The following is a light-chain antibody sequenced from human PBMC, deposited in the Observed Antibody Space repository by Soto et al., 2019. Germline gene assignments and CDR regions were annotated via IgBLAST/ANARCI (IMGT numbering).Light chain of an antibody. J-gene: IGKJ1*01. CDR1: QSLLQSNAYND. V-gene: IGKV2-28*01. CDR3: MQALQTPRT. CDR2: LGS. Sequence: DIVMTQSPLSLPVTRGEPASISCRSSQSLLQSNAYNDLDWYLQKPGQSPQLLIYLGSNRASGVPDRISGSGSGTDFTLKISRVEAEDVGVYYCMQALQTPRTFGQGTKVEIK.